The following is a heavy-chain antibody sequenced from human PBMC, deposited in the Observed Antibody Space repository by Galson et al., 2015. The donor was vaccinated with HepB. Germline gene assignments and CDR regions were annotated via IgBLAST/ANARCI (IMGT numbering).Heavy chain of an antibody. CDR2: IIPTFDTP. D-gene: IGHD3-22*01. Sequence: SVKVSCKASGGSFNTYAINWLRQAPGQGLEWMGGIIPTFDTPIYAQRFQDRVTITADKSTSTAYMELSSLTSDDTALYYCARDRTHYYDTSGYSGAFESWGQGTMVTVSS. CDR3: ARDRTHYYDTSGYSGAFES. J-gene: IGHJ3*02. V-gene: IGHV1-69*06. CDR1: GGSFNTYA.